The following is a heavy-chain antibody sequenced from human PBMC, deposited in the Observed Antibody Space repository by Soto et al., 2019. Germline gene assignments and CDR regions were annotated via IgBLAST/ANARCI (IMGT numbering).Heavy chain of an antibody. CDR2: IWYDGSNK. CDR3: ARAHTSSWFLFDY. V-gene: IGHV3-33*01. J-gene: IGHJ4*02. Sequence: QVQLVESGGGVVQPGRSLRLSCAASGFTFSSYGMHWVRQAPGKGLEWVAVIWYDGSNKYYADSVKGRFTISRDNSKNTLYLQINSLRAEDTAVYYCARAHTSSWFLFDYWGQGTLVTVSS. D-gene: IGHD6-13*01. CDR1: GFTFSSYG.